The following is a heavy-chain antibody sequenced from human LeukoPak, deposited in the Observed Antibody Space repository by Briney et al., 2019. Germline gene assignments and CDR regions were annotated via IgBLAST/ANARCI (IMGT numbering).Heavy chain of an antibody. V-gene: IGHV4-34*01. CDR2: INHSGST. D-gene: IGHD6-19*01. Sequence: PSETLSLTCAVYGGSFSGYYWSWIRQPPGKGLGWIGEINHSGSTNYNPSLKSRVTISVDTSKNQFSLKLSSVTAADTAVYYCASLWLARDYWGQGTPVTVSS. CDR1: GGSFSGYY. CDR3: ASLWLARDY. J-gene: IGHJ4*02.